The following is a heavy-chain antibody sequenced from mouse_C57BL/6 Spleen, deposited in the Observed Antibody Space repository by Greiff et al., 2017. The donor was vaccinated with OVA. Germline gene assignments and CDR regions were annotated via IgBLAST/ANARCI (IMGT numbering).Heavy chain of an antibody. CDR1: GYTFTSYG. Sequence: QVQLQQSGAELARPGASVKLSCKASGYTFTSYGISWVKQRTGQGLEWIGEIYPRSGNTYYNEKFKGKATLTADKSSSTAYMELRSLTSEDSAVYFCASPGNWDAFAYWGQGTLVTVSA. D-gene: IGHD4-1*01. V-gene: IGHV1-81*01. J-gene: IGHJ3*01. CDR3: ASPGNWDAFAY. CDR2: IYPRSGNT.